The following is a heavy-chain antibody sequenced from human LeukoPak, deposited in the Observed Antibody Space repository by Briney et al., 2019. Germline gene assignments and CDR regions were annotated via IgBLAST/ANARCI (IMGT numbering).Heavy chain of an antibody. D-gene: IGHD6-19*01. Sequence: SETLSLTCTVSDASISVSSYYWVWIRQPPGKGLEWIGYIYYSGSTNYNPSLKSRVTISVDTSKNQFSLKLSSVTAADTAVYYCARITLMAGRWYYYGMDVWGQGTTVTVSS. J-gene: IGHJ6*02. CDR3: ARITLMAGRWYYYGMDV. CDR2: IYYSGST. CDR1: DASISVSSYY. V-gene: IGHV4-61*05.